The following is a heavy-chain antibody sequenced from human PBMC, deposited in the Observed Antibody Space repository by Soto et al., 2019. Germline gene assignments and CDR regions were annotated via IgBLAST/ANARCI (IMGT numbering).Heavy chain of an antibody. D-gene: IGHD5-18*01. CDR1: GDSISSHY. V-gene: IGHV4-59*11. Sequence: QVQLQESGPGLVKPSETLSLTCTVSGDSISSHYWSCLRQPPGQGLEWIGYITDSGSTKYNPSLESRVTMSIDTSRYQFSLRLGLVTAADTAVYYCASIPRGSSFGWFDYWGQGSLVTVSS. CDR2: ITDSGST. J-gene: IGHJ4*02. CDR3: ASIPRGSSFGWFDY.